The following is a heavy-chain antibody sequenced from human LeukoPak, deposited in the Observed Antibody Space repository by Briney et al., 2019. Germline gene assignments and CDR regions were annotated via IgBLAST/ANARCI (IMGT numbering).Heavy chain of an antibody. CDR2: INSDGSST. D-gene: IGHD5-24*01. V-gene: IGHV3-74*01. J-gene: IGHJ4*02. Sequence: GGSLRLSCAASGFIFSSYAMHWVRQAPGKGLVWVSRINSDGSSTTYADSVKGRFTISRDNAENTLYLQLNSLRTEDTAVYYCARDPVEMATITGYYFDYWGQGTLVTVSS. CDR3: ARDPVEMATITGYYFDY. CDR1: GFIFSSYA.